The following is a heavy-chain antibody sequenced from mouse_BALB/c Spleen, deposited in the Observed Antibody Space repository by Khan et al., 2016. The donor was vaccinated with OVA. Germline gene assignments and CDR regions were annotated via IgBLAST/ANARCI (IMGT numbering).Heavy chain of an antibody. CDR2: ISYSGST. D-gene: IGHD1-2*01. V-gene: IGHV3-2*02. J-gene: IGHJ2*02. Sequence: EVQLQESGPGLVKPSQSLSLTCTVTGYSITSGYGWNWNRQFPGNKQERMGKISYSGSTNYNPYLKSRISSTRDTSKNQFYLQLNSVTTEDTATYYCSRTARINYWGQGTSLTVSS. CDR1: GYSITSGYG. CDR3: SRTARINY.